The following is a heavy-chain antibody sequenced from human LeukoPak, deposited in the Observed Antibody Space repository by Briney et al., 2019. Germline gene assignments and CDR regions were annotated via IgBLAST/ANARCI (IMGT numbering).Heavy chain of an antibody. CDR1: GGSISTYY. CDR3: ARGGSSYMITFGGVIAPFDY. Sequence: SETLSLTCTLSGGSISTYYWSWIRQPAGKGLEWIGRIYTSGSTNYNPSLKSRVTMSVDASKNQFSLKLSSVTAADTAVYYCARGGSSYMITFGGVIAPFDYWGQGTLVTVSS. D-gene: IGHD3-16*02. V-gene: IGHV4-4*07. CDR2: IYTSGST. J-gene: IGHJ4*02.